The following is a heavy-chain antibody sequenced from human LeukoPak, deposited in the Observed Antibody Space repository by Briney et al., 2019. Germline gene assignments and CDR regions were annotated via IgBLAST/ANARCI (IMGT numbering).Heavy chain of an antibody. CDR3: ARQGAEIDY. CDR2: INRSGDTI. J-gene: IGHJ4*02. Sequence: GGSLRLSCAASGFTLSHYYMNWIRQAPGKGLEWLSCINRSGDTIYYADSVKGRFTISRDNAENSLYLQMNSLRADDTAMYYCARQGAEIDYWGQGTLVTVSS. CDR1: GFTLSHYY. V-gene: IGHV3-11*01.